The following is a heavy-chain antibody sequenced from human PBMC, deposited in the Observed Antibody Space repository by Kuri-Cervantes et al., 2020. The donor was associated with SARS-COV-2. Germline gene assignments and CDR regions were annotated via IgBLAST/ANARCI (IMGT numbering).Heavy chain of an antibody. V-gene: IGHV3-23*01. CDR2: ISGSGGST. D-gene: IGHD2-21*01. CDR3: AREGCGGDCYDY. Sequence: GESLKISCAASGFTFSSYAMSWVRQAPGKGLEWVSAISGSGGSTYYADSVKGRFTISRDNAKNSLYLQMNSLRDEDTAVYYCAREGCGGDCYDYWGQGTLVTVSS. J-gene: IGHJ4*02. CDR1: GFTFSSYA.